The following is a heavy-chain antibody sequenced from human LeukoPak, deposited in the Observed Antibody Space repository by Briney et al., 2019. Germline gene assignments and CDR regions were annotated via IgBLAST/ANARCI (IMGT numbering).Heavy chain of an antibody. D-gene: IGHD6-19*01. Sequence: EASVKVSCKASGYTFTSYGISWVRQAPGRGLEWMGWISAYNGNTNYAQKLQGRVTMTTDTSTSTAYMELRSLRSDDTAVYYCARETTILYSSGFDYWGQGTLVTVSS. CDR1: GYTFTSYG. CDR2: ISAYNGNT. CDR3: ARETTILYSSGFDY. J-gene: IGHJ4*02. V-gene: IGHV1-18*01.